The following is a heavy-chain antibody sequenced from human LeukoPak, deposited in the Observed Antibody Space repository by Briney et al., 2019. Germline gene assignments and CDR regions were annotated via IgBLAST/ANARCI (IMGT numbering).Heavy chain of an antibody. V-gene: IGHV3-74*01. Sequence: PGGSLRLSCAASGFTLSNSWIHWVRQAPGKGLVWVSRINSDGSTTTYADSVKGRFTISRDNAKNTPYLQMNSLRAEDTAVYYCARAARADCTSPTCHSWLAPWGQGTQVTVSS. CDR2: INSDGSTT. CDR1: GFTLSNSW. CDR3: ARAARADCTSPTCHSWLAP. D-gene: IGHD2/OR15-2a*01. J-gene: IGHJ5*02.